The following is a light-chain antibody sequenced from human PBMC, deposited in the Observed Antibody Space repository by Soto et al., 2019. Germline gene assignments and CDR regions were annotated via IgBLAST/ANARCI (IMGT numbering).Light chain of an antibody. CDR3: SSSAGSNIFV. V-gene: IGLV2-8*01. CDR2: EVS. CDR1: SSDVGGYNY. Sequence: QSALTQPPSASGSPGQSVTISCTGTSSDVGGYNYVSWYQQHPGKAPKLMIYEVSKRPSGVPDRFSGSKSSNTASLTVFGLQAEDEADYYCSSSAGSNIFVVGNGTKLT. J-gene: IGLJ1*01.